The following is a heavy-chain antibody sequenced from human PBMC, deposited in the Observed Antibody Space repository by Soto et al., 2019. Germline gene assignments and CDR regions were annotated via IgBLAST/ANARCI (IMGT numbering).Heavy chain of an antibody. CDR1: GFTFSSYG. CDR2: ISYDGSNK. D-gene: IGHD2-15*01. J-gene: IGHJ4*02. Sequence: GGSLRLSCAASGFTFSSYGMHWVRQAPGKGLEWVAVISYDGSNKYYADSVKGRFTISRDNSKNTLYLQMNSLRAEDTAVYYCAREYCSGGSCYPNFDYWGQGTLVTVSS. V-gene: IGHV3-30*03. CDR3: AREYCSGGSCYPNFDY.